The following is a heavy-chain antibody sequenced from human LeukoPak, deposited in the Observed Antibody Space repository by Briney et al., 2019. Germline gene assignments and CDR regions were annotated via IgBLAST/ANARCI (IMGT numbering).Heavy chain of an antibody. Sequence: GGSLRLSCVASGFTFSTDEMNWGRQAPGKGGEWGSYISSSGTTIHYADSVKGGFTISRDKDKNSLYMQMNRQRDEDTAVYYCASPVYNSGQKFDCWGQGTLVTVSS. D-gene: IGHD1-1*01. CDR3: ASPVYNSGQKFDC. V-gene: IGHV3-48*03. CDR1: GFTFSTDE. CDR2: ISSSGTTI. J-gene: IGHJ4*02.